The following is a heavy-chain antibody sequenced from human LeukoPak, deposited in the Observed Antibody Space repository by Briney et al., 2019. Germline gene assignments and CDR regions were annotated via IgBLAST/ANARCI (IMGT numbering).Heavy chain of an antibody. D-gene: IGHD5-18*01. Sequence: PRGSLRLSCAASGFTFSSYWRSWVRQAPGKGLEWVANINLDGSEYYYVGSVKGRFNICRDNAKNSLYLQMNSLRAEDTAVYYCARGQDQRDTAMPWDYYYYYMDVWGKGTTVTVSS. CDR1: GFTFSSYW. CDR3: ARGQDQRDTAMPWDYYYYYMDV. CDR2: INLDGSEY. J-gene: IGHJ6*03. V-gene: IGHV3-7*01.